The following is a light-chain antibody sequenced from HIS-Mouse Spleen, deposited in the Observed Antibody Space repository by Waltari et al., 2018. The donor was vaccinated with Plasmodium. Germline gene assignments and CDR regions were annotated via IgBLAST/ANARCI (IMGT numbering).Light chain of an antibody. V-gene: IGKV1-9*01. CDR1: QGISSY. J-gene: IGKJ3*01. CDR3: QQLNSYLFT. Sequence: DIQLTQSPSFLSASVGDRVTITCRASQGISSYLAWYQQKPGKAPKLLIYAASTLQSGFPSRFGGSGSGTEFTLTISSLQPEDFATYHCQQLNSYLFTFGPGTKVDIK. CDR2: AAS.